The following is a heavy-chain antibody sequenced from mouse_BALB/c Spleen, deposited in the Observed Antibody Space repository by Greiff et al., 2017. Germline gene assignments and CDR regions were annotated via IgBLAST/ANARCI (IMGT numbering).Heavy chain of an antibody. V-gene: IGHV14-3*02. CDR1: GFNIKDTY. Sequence: EVQLVESGAELVKPGASVKLSCTASGFNIKDTYMHWVKQRPEQGLEWIGRIDPANGNTKYDPKFQGKATITADTSSNTAYLQLSSLTSEDTAVYYCARYGNPYYAMDYWGQGTSVTVSS. CDR3: ARYGNPYYAMDY. J-gene: IGHJ4*01. D-gene: IGHD2-1*01. CDR2: IDPANGNT.